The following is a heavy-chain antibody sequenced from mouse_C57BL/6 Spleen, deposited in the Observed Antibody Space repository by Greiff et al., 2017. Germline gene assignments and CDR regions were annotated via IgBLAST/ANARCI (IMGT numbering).Heavy chain of an antibody. Sequence: QVQLQQPGAELVRPGSSVKLSCKASGYTFTSYWMHWVKQRPIQGLEWIGNIDPSDSETHYNQKFKDKATLTVDKSSSTAYMQLSSLTSEDSAVYYWARSGLGRYYFDYWGQGTTLTVSS. J-gene: IGHJ2*01. CDR1: GYTFTSYW. D-gene: IGHD4-1*01. V-gene: IGHV1-52*01. CDR3: ARSGLGRYYFDY. CDR2: IDPSDSET.